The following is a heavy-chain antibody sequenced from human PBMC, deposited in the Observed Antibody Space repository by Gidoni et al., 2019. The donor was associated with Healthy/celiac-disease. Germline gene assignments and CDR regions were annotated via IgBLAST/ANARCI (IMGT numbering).Heavy chain of an antibody. Sequence: QEQLQQWGAGLLKPSETLSLTCAVYGGSFSGYYWSWIRQPPGKGLEWIGEINHSGSTNYNPSLKSRVTISVDTSKNQFSLKLSSVTAADTAVYYCARGVAGSSSCDYWGQGTLVTVSS. CDR3: ARGVAGSSSCDY. J-gene: IGHJ4*02. CDR1: GGSFSGYY. CDR2: INHSGST. V-gene: IGHV4-34*01. D-gene: IGHD6-13*01.